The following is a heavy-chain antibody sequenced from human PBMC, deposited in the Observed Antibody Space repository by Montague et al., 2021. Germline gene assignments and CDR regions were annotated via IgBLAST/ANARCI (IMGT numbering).Heavy chain of an antibody. CDR2: INHSGST. J-gene: IGHJ5*02. D-gene: IGHD2-21*02. Sequence: SETLSLTCTVYGGSFSGYYWRWICQSPGKGLEWIGEINHSGSTNYNPSLKSRVTISVDTSKNQFSLKLSSVTAADTAVYDCAGQGVVTGWFDPWGQGTLVTVSS. CDR3: AGQGVVTGWFDP. V-gene: IGHV4-34*01. CDR1: GGSFSGYY.